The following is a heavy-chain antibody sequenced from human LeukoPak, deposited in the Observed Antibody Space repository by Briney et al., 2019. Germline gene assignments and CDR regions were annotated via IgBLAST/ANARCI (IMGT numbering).Heavy chain of an antibody. CDR1: GFTFSTYA. CDR3: AKMQVYFDY. CDR2: ISGSGGST. Sequence: SGGSLRLSCAASGFTFSTYAMSWVRQAPGKGLEWVSGISGSGGSTYYADSVKGRFTISRDNSKNTLYLQMNGLRVEDTAVYYYAKMQVYFDYWGQGTLVTVSS. V-gene: IGHV3-23*01. J-gene: IGHJ4*02.